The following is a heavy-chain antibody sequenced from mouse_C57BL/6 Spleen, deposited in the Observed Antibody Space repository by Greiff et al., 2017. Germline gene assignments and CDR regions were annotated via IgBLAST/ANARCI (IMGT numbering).Heavy chain of an antibody. D-gene: IGHD1-1*01. J-gene: IGHJ1*03. Sequence: EVKLQQSGAELVRPGASVKLSCTASGFNIKDDYMHWVKQRPEQGLEWIGWIDPENGDTEYASKFQAKATITADTSSNTAYLQLSSLTSEDTAVYYCTTSIRTTVVADWYFDVWGTGTTVTVSS. CDR3: TTSIRTTVVADWYFDV. CDR2: IDPENGDT. V-gene: IGHV14-4*01. CDR1: GFNIKDDY.